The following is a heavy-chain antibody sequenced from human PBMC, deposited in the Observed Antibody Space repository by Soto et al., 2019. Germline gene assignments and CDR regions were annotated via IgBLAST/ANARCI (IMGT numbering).Heavy chain of an antibody. V-gene: IGHV3-21*01. CDR1: GFTFSSYS. Sequence: GGSLRLSCAASGFTFSSYSMNWVRQAPGKGLEWVSSSSSGSDYIFYADSVKGRFTISRDNAKNSLFLQMNSLTAEDTAVYYCARSPVGDAFNVWGQGTVVTVSS. J-gene: IGHJ3*01. CDR2: SSSGSDYI. CDR3: ARSPVGDAFNV.